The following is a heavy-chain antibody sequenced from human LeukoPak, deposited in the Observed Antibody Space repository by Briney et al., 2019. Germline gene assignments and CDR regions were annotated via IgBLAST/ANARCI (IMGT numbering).Heavy chain of an antibody. V-gene: IGHV4-34*01. J-gene: IGHJ4*02. CDR3: ARGQYCSTATCYSARRYFDF. CDR1: GGAFSKYF. Sequence: PSETLSLTCAVSGGAFSKYFWTWIRQPPGKGLEWIAEINDSGSTNSNSSLRSRVAISLDTSKNQFSLRLTSVTAADTAVYYCARGQYCSTATCYSARRYFDFWGQGTLVTVSS. CDR2: INDSGST. D-gene: IGHD2-2*01.